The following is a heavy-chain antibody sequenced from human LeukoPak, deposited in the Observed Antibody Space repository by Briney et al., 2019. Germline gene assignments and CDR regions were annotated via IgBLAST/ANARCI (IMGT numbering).Heavy chain of an antibody. CDR1: SGSISSSSYY. D-gene: IGHD5-12*01. V-gene: IGHV4-39*07. J-gene: IGHJ4*02. CDR2: IYTSGST. Sequence: KPSETLSLTCTVSSGSISSSSYYWGWIRQPPGKGLEWIGSIYTSGSTNYNPSLKSRVNMSVDTSKNQFSLKLSSVTAADTAVYYCARGPSPLRLFDYWGQGTLVTVSS. CDR3: ARGPSPLRLFDY.